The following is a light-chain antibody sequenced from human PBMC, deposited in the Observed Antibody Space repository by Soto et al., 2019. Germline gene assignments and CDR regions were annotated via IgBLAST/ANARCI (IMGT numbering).Light chain of an antibody. CDR1: SSNLGGYNV. V-gene: IGLV2-23*01. Sequence: QSVLTQPASVSGSPGQSITISCRGTSSNLGGYNVVSWYQQHPRKAPKVIVYEGIKRPSGVSDRFSGSTSGSTASLTISGLQAEAEAAYYCCSDVGATTYVFGSGTKLTVL. CDR2: EGI. J-gene: IGLJ1*01. CDR3: CSDVGATTYV.